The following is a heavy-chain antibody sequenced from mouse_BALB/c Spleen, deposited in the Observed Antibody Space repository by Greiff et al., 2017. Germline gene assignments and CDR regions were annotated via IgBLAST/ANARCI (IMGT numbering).Heavy chain of an antibody. CDR1: GYTFTDYE. Sequence: VQLQQSGAELVRPGASVSLSCKASGYTFTDYEMHWVKQTPVHGLEWIGAIDPETGGTAYNQKFKGKATLTADKSSSTAYMELRSLTSVDSAVYYCTTFITTVVEPAWFAYWGQGTLVTVSA. J-gene: IGHJ3*01. CDR2: IDPETGGT. CDR3: TTFITTVVEPAWFAY. V-gene: IGHV1-15*01. D-gene: IGHD1-1*01.